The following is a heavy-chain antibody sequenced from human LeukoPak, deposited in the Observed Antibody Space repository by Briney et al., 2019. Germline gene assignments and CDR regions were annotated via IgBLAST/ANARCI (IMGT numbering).Heavy chain of an antibody. CDR3: AKDGSRSYYYYMDV. V-gene: IGHV3-48*01. CDR2: ISPSSSTI. CDR1: GFTFSNKS. J-gene: IGHJ6*03. Sequence: GGSLRLSCAASGFTFSNKSMNWVRQAPGKGLEWVSYISPSSSTIYYADSVKGRFTISRDNSKNTLYLQMNSLRAEDTAVYYCAKDGSRSYYYYMDVWGKGTTVTISS.